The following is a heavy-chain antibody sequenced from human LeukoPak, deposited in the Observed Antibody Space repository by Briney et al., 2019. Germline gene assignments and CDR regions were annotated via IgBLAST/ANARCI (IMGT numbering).Heavy chain of an antibody. V-gene: IGHV3-48*03. J-gene: IGHJ4*02. D-gene: IGHD6-19*01. Sequence: PGGSLRLSCAASGFTFSSYEMNWVRQAPGKGLEWVSYISSSGSTIYYADSVKGRFTISRDSAKNSLYLQMNSLRAEDTAVYYCARDLGIAVAGIFDYWGQGTLVTVSS. CDR1: GFTFSSYE. CDR2: ISSSGSTI. CDR3: ARDLGIAVAGIFDY.